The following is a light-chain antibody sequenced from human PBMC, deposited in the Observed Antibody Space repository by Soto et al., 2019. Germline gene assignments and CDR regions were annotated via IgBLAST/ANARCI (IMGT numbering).Light chain of an antibody. CDR2: DVS. J-gene: IGLJ2*01. Sequence: QSALTQPASVSGSPGRSITISCTGTSSDVGRYNYVSWYQQHPGKAPKLMIYDVSNRPSGVSNRFSGSKSGNTASLTISGLQAEDEADYYCSSYTSSSVVFGGGTKVTVL. V-gene: IGLV2-14*01. CDR1: SSDVGRYNY. CDR3: SSYTSSSVV.